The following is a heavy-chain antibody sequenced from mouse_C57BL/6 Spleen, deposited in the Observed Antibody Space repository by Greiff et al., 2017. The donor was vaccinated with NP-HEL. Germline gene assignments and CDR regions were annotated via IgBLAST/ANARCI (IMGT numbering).Heavy chain of an antibody. CDR1: GFTFSDAW. Sequence: EVKLVESGGGLVQPGGSMKLSCAASGFTFSDAWMDWVRQSPEKGLEWVAEIRNKANNHATYYAESVKGRFTISRDDSKSSVYLQMNSLRAEDTGIYYCTRRDLYGSRPFAYWGQGTLVTVSA. D-gene: IGHD1-1*01. J-gene: IGHJ3*01. CDR2: IRNKANNHAT. CDR3: TRRDLYGSRPFAY. V-gene: IGHV6-6*01.